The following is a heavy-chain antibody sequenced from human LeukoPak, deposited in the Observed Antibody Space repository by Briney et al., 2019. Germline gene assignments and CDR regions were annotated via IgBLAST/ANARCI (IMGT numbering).Heavy chain of an antibody. CDR3: ARDTYYYDSSGYFDAFDI. Sequence: GGSLRLSCAASGFTVSSNYMSWVRQAPGKGLEWVSVIYSGGSTYYADSVEGRFTISRDNSKNTLYLQMNSLRAEDTAVYYCARDTYYYDSSGYFDAFDIWGQGTMVTVSS. CDR2: IYSGGST. D-gene: IGHD3-22*01. CDR1: GFTVSSNY. J-gene: IGHJ3*02. V-gene: IGHV3-66*02.